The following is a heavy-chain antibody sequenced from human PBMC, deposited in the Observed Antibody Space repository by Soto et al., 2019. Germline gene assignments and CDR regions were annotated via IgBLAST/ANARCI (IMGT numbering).Heavy chain of an antibody. CDR2: INPSGGST. J-gene: IGHJ6*02. V-gene: IGHV1-46*01. Sequence: ASVKVACKASGYTYTSYYRHWVRQAPRQGLEWMGIINPSGGSTSYAQKFQGRVTMTRDTSTSTVYMELSSLRSEDTAVYYCARDLSSSSDYYYGMDVWGQGTTVTVSS. CDR3: ARDLSSSSDYYYGMDV. CDR1: GYTYTSYY. D-gene: IGHD6-13*01.